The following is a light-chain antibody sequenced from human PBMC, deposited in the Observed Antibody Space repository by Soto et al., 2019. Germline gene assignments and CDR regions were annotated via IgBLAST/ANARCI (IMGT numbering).Light chain of an antibody. CDR1: QGISNY. V-gene: IGKV1-27*01. J-gene: IGKJ1*01. CDR3: QQYGA. Sequence: DIQMTQSPSSLSASVGDRVTITCRASQGISNYLAWYQQKPGKVPKLLIYAASTLQSGVPSRFSGSGSGTEFTPTISSLQPDDFATYYCQQYGAFGQGTKVDIK. CDR2: AAS.